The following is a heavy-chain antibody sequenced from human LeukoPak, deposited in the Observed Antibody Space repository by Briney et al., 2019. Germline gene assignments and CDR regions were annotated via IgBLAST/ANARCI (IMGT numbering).Heavy chain of an antibody. J-gene: IGHJ4*02. Sequence: SETLSLTCAVYGGSFNDYYWGWIRQPPGKGLEWIGSIYYSGSTYYNPSLKSRVTISVDTSKNQFSLKLSSVTAADTAVYYCARRPGSYESGHGDDYWGQGTLVTVSS. V-gene: IGHV4-39*01. D-gene: IGHD3-3*01. CDR2: IYYSGST. CDR1: GGSFNDYY. CDR3: ARRPGSYESGHGDDY.